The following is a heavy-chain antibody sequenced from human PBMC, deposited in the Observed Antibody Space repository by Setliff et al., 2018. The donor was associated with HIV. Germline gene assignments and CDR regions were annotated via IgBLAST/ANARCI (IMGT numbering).Heavy chain of an antibody. CDR1: GGSINSYH. V-gene: IGHV4-59*08. J-gene: IGHJ4*02. Sequence: KTSETLSLTCSVSGGSINSYHWSWIRQSPGKGLEWIGYIYKSGTTNYSSSLKSRVTISADPSKNQFSLKLTSVTAADTAIYYCARQGAVTGHSFDSWGPGALVTVSS. CDR2: IYKSGTT. D-gene: IGHD6-19*01. CDR3: ARQGAVTGHSFDS.